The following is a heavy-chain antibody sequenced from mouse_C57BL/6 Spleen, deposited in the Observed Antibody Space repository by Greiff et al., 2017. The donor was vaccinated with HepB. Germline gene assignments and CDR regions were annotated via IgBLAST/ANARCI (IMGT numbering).Heavy chain of an antibody. D-gene: IGHD1-1*01. CDR1: GFTFSDYG. V-gene: IGHV5-17*01. Sequence: EVQRVESGGGLVKPGGSLKLSCAASGFTFSDYGMHWVRQAPEKGLEWVAYISSGSSTIYYADTVKGRFTISRDNAKNTLFLQMTSLRSEDTAMYYCARHYYGSRYWYFDVWGTGTTVTVSS. CDR3: ARHYYGSRYWYFDV. J-gene: IGHJ1*03. CDR2: ISSGSSTI.